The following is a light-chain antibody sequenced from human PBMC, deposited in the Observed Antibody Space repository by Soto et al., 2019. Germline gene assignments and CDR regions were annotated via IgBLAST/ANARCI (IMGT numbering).Light chain of an antibody. CDR1: QGIRND. Sequence: DIPMTQSPSSLSASIGDRVTITCRASQGIRNDLGWYQQKPGQAPRRLIYAAFGLQSVVPLRFSGSGAATEFTHTISSLQPEYCATYYCLQDNSYPWTSRQGT. CDR3: LQDNSYPWT. CDR2: AAF. J-gene: IGKJ1*01. V-gene: IGKV1-17*01.